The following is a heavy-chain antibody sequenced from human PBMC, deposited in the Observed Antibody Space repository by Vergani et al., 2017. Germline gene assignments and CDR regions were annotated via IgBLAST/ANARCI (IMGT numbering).Heavy chain of an antibody. D-gene: IGHD2-21*01. CDR3: AKGLGITVTAVWGCLDS. CDR2: ISGSGSSK. Sequence: EVHLLESGGGLIQPGGSLRISCAASGFTFDNYAMPWVRQAPGKGLQWVSGISGSGSSKFYEDSLKGRVTITRDNSKNTLFLEMNSLRTEDTATYFCAKGLGITVTAVWGCLDSWCPGTVVLVAS. CDR1: GFTFDNYA. J-gene: IGHJ5*01. V-gene: IGHV3-23*01.